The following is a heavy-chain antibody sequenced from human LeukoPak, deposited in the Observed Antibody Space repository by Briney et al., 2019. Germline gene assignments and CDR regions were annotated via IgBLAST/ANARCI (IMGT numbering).Heavy chain of an antibody. J-gene: IGHJ4*02. Sequence: GGSLRLSCAASGFTFSSYWMSWVRQAPGKGLEWVANIKQDGSEKYYVDSVKGRFTISRDNAKNSLYLQMNSLRAEDTAVYYCARDLRWELLGFVYWGQGTLVTVSS. CDR2: IKQDGSEK. CDR3: ARDLRWELLGFVY. V-gene: IGHV3-7*01. D-gene: IGHD1-26*01. CDR1: GFTFSSYW.